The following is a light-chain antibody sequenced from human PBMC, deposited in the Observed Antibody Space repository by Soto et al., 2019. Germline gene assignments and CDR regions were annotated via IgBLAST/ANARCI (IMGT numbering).Light chain of an antibody. CDR1: QSISSW. V-gene: IGKV1-5*03. J-gene: IGKJ1*01. CDR3: QQYNSYSWT. CDR2: KAS. Sequence: DIQMNQSPSTLSASVGDRVTITCRASQSISSWLAWYQQKPGEAPKLLIYKASSLESGVPSRFSGSGSGTEFTLTISSLQPDDFATYYCQQYNSYSWTFGQGTKVYIK.